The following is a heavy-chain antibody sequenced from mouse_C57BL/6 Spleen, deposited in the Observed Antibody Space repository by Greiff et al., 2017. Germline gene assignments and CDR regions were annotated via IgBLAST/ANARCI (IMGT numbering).Heavy chain of an antibody. J-gene: IGHJ1*03. Sequence: QVQLQQPGAELVMPGASVKLSCKASGYTFTSYWMHWVKQRPGQGLEWIGEIDPSDSYTSYNQKFKGKSTLTVDKSSSTAYMQLSSLTSEDSAVYYCARSGDVDWYFDVWGTRTTVTVSS. CDR1: GYTFTSYW. V-gene: IGHV1-69*01. D-gene: IGHD3-1*01. CDR2: IDPSDSYT. CDR3: ARSGDVDWYFDV.